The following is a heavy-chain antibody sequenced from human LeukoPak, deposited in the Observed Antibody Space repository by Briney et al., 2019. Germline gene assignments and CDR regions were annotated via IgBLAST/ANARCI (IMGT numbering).Heavy chain of an antibody. CDR3: ARDIVVVPAVPRGSYYYYGMDV. J-gene: IGHJ6*02. CDR1: GFTVSSNY. D-gene: IGHD2-2*01. V-gene: IGHV3-53*01. Sequence: GGSLRLSCAASGFTVSSNYMSWVRQAPGKGLEWVSVIYSGGSTYYADSVKGRFTISRDNSKNTLYLQMNSLRAEDTAVYYCARDIVVVPAVPRGSYYYYGMDVWGQGTTVTVSS. CDR2: IYSGGST.